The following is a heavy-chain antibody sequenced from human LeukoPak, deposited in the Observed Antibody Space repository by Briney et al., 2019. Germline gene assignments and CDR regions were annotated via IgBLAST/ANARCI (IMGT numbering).Heavy chain of an antibody. D-gene: IGHD3-22*01. CDR1: GGSISSSSYY. J-gene: IGHJ4*02. Sequence: SETLSLTCTVSGGSISSSSYYWGWIRQPPGKGLEWIGSIYYSGSTYYNPSLKSRVTISVDTSKNQFSLKLSSVTAADTAVYYCARHFYDSSGTDYWGQGTQVTVSS. CDR3: ARHFYDSSGTDY. V-gene: IGHV4-39*01. CDR2: IYYSGST.